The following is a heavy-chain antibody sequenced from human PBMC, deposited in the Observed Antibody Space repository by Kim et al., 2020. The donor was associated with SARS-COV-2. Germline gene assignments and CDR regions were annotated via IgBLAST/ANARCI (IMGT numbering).Heavy chain of an antibody. CDR3: ATHSSGYYYHFDY. V-gene: IGHV4-31*03. J-gene: IGHJ4*02. Sequence: SETLSLTCTVSGGSISSGGYYWSWNRQHPGKGLEWIGYIYYSGSTYYNPSLKSRVTISVDTAKNQFSLKLSSVTDADTAVYYCATHSSGYYYHFDYWGQG. CDR2: IYYSGST. D-gene: IGHD3-22*01. CDR1: GGSISSGGYY.